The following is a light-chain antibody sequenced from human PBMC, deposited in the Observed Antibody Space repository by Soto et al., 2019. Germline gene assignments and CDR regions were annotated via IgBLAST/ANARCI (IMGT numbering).Light chain of an antibody. V-gene: IGKV1-5*01. CDR3: QQYNNWPPWT. CDR1: QSISSW. J-gene: IGKJ1*01. Sequence: DMQMTQYPSTLSASVGDRVTITCRGSQSISSWLAWYQQKAGKAPKLLIYDASTLESGVPSRFSGSGSGTEFTLTISSLQPDDFATYYCQQYNNWPPWTFGQGTKVDIK. CDR2: DAS.